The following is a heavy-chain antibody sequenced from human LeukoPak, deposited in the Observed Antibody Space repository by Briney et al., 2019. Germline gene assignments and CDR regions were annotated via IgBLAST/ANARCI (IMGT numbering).Heavy chain of an antibody. Sequence: PGGSLRLSCAASGFAFNNYAMTWVRQAPGKGLEWVSNINDNGGQRHYADSVKGRFTICRDNSKNMMFLQMDSLRAEDTAVYYCAKTQWKVGATDYFDYWGQGILVTVSS. J-gene: IGHJ4*02. CDR3: AKTQWKVGATDYFDY. CDR1: GFAFNNYA. CDR2: INDNGGQR. D-gene: IGHD1-26*01. V-gene: IGHV3-23*01.